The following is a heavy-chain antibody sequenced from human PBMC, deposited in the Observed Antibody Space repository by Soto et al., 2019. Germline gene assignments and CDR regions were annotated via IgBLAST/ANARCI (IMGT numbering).Heavy chain of an antibody. Sequence: EVQLVESGGGLVQPGRSLRLSCAASGFTFDDYAMHWVRQAPGKGLEWVSGISWNSGSIGYADSVKGPFTISRDNAKNSLYLQMNSLRAEDTALYYCAKDMTLGDSSRLGAFDIWGQGTMVTVSS. CDR2: ISWNSGSI. V-gene: IGHV3-9*01. J-gene: IGHJ3*02. CDR1: GFTFDDYA. CDR3: AKDMTLGDSSRLGAFDI. D-gene: IGHD6-13*01.